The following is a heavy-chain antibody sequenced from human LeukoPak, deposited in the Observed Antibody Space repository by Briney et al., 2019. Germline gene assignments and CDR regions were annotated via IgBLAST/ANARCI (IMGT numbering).Heavy chain of an antibody. D-gene: IGHD3-10*01. J-gene: IGHJ5*02. CDR1: GFTFNNYV. Sequence: GGSLRLSCAASGFTFNNYVMHCVRQAPGKGLEWVAVISYDENKQYYAHSAKSRFTISRDNSKNTLYLQMNSLKFEDTVVYYCAKEVLRGMARRVAGWCDPWGQGTLVSVSS. V-gene: IGHV3-30*18. CDR2: ISYDENKQ. CDR3: AKEVLRGMARRVAGWCDP.